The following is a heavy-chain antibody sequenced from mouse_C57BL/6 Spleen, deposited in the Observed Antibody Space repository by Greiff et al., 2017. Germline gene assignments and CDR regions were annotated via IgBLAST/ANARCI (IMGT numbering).Heavy chain of an antibody. Sequence: QVQLQQPGAELVKPGASVKLSCKASGYTFTSYWMHWVKQRPGQGLEWIGMIHPNSGSTNYNEKFKSKATLTVDKSSSTAYMQLSSLTSEDSAVYYCARSGNYGDAMDYWGQGTSVTVAS. J-gene: IGHJ4*01. CDR1: GYTFTSYW. CDR2: IHPNSGST. CDR3: ARSGNYGDAMDY. V-gene: IGHV1-64*01. D-gene: IGHD1-1*01.